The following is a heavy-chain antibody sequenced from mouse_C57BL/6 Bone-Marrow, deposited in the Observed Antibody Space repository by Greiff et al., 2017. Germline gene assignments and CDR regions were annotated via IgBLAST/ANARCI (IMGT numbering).Heavy chain of an antibody. CDR1: GFTFSDYG. Sequence: EVHLVESGGGLVKPGGSLKLSCAASGFTFSDYGMHWVRQAPEKGLEWVAYISSGSSTIYYADTVKGRFTISRDNAKNTLFLQMTSLRSEDTARYYCASHYDYDPFDYWGQGTTLTVSS. CDR3: ASHYDYDPFDY. CDR2: ISSGSSTI. V-gene: IGHV5-17*01. D-gene: IGHD2-4*01. J-gene: IGHJ2*01.